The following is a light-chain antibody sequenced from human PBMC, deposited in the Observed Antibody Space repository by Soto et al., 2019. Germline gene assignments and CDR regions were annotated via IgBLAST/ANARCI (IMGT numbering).Light chain of an antibody. J-gene: IGKJ1*01. CDR3: QQSYSTSWT. CDR2: GAS. CDR1: QSISSY. Sequence: DIQMTQSPSSLSASVVDIFTITCRSSQSISSYLNWYQQKPGKAPKLLIFGASSLQSGVPSRFSGGGSGTDFTLTISSLQPEDFATYYCQQSYSTSWTFGQGTKGDIK. V-gene: IGKV1-39*01.